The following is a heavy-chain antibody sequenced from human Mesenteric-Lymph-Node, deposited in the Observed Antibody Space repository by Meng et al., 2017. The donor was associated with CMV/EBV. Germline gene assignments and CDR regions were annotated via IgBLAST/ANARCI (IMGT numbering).Heavy chain of an antibody. J-gene: IGHJ4*02. V-gene: IGHV3-7*03. Sequence: GESLKISCAASGFTFSSYWMSWVRQAPGKGLEWVANIKEDGSEKYYVDSVKGRFSISRDNAKNSLYLQMNSLRVEDTALYYCAKDNSGWYYFDYWGQGTLVTVSS. CDR3: AKDNSGWYYFDY. CDR1: GFTFSSYW. CDR2: IKEDGSEK. D-gene: IGHD6-19*01.